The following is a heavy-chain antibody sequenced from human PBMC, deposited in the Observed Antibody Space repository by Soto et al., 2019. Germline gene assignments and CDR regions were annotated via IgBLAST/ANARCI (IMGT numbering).Heavy chain of an antibody. D-gene: IGHD3-10*01. CDR2: VSFDGTNT. V-gene: IGHV3-30-3*01. Sequence: QVQLVESGGGVVQPGESLRLSCVGSGFTFASFPIHWVRQAPGRGLEWLSLVSFDGTNTYSADSVRGRVSMSRDNSRDTSYLEIQHLRSDDTDIYYCAREALRSQDLLYGVFDVWGPGTMVTVSS. CDR1: GFTFASFP. J-gene: IGHJ3*01. CDR3: AREALRSQDLLYGVFDV.